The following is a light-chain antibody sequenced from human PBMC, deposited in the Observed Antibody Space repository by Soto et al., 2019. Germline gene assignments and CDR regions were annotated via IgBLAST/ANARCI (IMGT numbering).Light chain of an antibody. CDR1: QSVSSSY. J-gene: IGKJ2*01. Sequence: EIVLTQSPGTLSLSPGERATLSCRASQSVSSSYLAWYQQKPGQAPRLLSYGASSRATGIPDRFSGSWSGTYFTLTISRLEPEDFAVYYCQQYGSLYTFGQGTKLEIK. V-gene: IGKV3-20*01. CDR2: GAS. CDR3: QQYGSLYT.